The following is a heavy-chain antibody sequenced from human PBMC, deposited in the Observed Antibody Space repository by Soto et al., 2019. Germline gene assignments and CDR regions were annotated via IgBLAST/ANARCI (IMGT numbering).Heavy chain of an antibody. J-gene: IGHJ4*02. CDR2: ISANNGNT. D-gene: IGHD5-12*01. V-gene: IGHV1-18*01. CDR1: GYTFTSYG. CDR3: ARVQSGYDFAY. Sequence: QVQLVQSGAEVKKPGASVKVSCKASGYTFTSYGINWVRQAPGQGLEWMGWISANNGNTHYAQKLQGRVTMTTDTSTSTAYMEMMSLRSDDTAVYYCARVQSGYDFAYWGQGTLVTVSS.